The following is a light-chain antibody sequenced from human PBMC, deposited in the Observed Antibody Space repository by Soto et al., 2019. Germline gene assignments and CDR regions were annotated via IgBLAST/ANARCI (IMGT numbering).Light chain of an antibody. CDR1: QNVSSNL. CDR3: QQYGGSPRIT. V-gene: IGKV3-20*01. CDR2: GAS. Sequence: TVLTQSPGTLSLSPGERATLSCRASQNVSSNLLVWYQQHPGQAPRLLIYGASSRATGIPDRFSGSGSGTDFTLIINRLEPEDVAIYYCQQYGGSPRITFGQGTRLEIK. J-gene: IGKJ5*01.